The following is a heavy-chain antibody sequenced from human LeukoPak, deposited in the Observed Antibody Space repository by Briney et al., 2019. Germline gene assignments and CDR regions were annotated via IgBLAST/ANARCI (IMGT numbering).Heavy chain of an antibody. J-gene: IGHJ4*02. D-gene: IGHD6-13*01. CDR2: IYHTGST. V-gene: IGHV4-30-2*01. CDR1: GGSIGNGGYY. Sequence: SQTLSLTCTVSGGSIGNGGYYWSWIRQPPGKGLEWIGYIYHTGSTYYNPSLKSRVTISVDRSKNQFSLNLSSVTAADTAVYYCARGYSSSWGDSWGQGTLVTVSS. CDR3: ARGYSSSWGDS.